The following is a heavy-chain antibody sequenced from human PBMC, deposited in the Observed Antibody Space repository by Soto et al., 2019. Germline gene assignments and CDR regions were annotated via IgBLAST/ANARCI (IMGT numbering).Heavy chain of an antibody. D-gene: IGHD2-8*01. CDR1: GGSISPYY. CDR3: ARCPPSYCTSGRFDP. V-gene: IGHV4-59*08. Sequence: SETLSLTCTVSGGSISPYYWSWIRQPPGKGLEWVGYIYYGGSTSYNPSLKSRITISLETSKSQISLRLSSVTAADTAMYYCARCPPSYCTSGRFDPWGQGTLVTVSS. J-gene: IGHJ5*02. CDR2: IYYGGST.